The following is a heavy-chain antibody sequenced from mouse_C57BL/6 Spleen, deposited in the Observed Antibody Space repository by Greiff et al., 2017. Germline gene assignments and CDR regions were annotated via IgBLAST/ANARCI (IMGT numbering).Heavy chain of an antibody. CDR1: GYTFTSYW. V-gene: IGHV1-69*01. CDR2: IDPSDSYT. D-gene: IGHD1-1*01. J-gene: IGHJ4*01. CDR3: ARYGGSSYGAMDY. Sequence: VQLQQSGAELVMPGASVKLSCKASGYTFTSYWMHWVKQRPGQGLEWIGEIDPSDSYTNYNQKFKGKSTLTVDKSSSTAYMQLSSLTSEDSAVYYCARYGGSSYGAMDYWGQGTSVTVSA.